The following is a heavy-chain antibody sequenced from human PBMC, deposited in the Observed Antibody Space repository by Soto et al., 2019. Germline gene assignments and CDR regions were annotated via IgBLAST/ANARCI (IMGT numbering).Heavy chain of an antibody. J-gene: IGHJ3*01. CDR3: VKGRAILLDPSDV. CDR2: VTSSASST. V-gene: IGHV3-23*01. Sequence: GQLLESGGRMVQPGGSLRLSCAASGFTCSSFAMNWVRPPPGRGLERVAAVTSSASSTHYADSVKGRFTISRDHSEYPLYLQVNSLRADHTAVYYCVKGRAILLDPSDVWGQATIVTVSS. D-gene: IGHD1-26*01. CDR1: GFTCSSFA.